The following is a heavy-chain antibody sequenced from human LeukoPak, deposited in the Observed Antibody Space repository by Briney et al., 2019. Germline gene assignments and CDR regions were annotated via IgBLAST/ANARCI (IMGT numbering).Heavy chain of an antibody. CDR2: INSDGSST. D-gene: IGHD4-17*01. Sequence: PGGSLRLSCAASGFTFSNYWMHWVRQAPGKGLVWVSRINSDGSSTKYADSVKGRFAISRDNAKNTLYLQMNSLRAEDTAVYYCVRDRAVSPFPPDAFDMWGQGTMVTVAS. CDR3: VRDRAVSPFPPDAFDM. J-gene: IGHJ3*02. V-gene: IGHV3-74*01. CDR1: GFTFSNYW.